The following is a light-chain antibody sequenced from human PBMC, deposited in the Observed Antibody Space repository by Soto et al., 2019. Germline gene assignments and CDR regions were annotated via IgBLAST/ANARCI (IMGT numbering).Light chain of an antibody. J-gene: IGKJ1*01. CDR2: DAS. Sequence: DIQMTQSPSTLSASVGDRVAITCRASQDISKWLAWYQQKPGKPPKLLIYDASGLDSGVPSRFSGSGYGTEFTLTISRLEPEDFAVYYCQQYGSSPQTFGQGTKVEIK. CDR3: QQYGSSPQT. CDR1: QDISKW. V-gene: IGKV1-5*01.